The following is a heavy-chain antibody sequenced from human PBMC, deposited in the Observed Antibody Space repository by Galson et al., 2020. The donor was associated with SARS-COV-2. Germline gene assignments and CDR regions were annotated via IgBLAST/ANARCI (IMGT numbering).Heavy chain of an antibody. CDR1: GFTFTGYY. D-gene: IGHD3-22*01. CDR3: ASGMFITYFEY. V-gene: IGHV1-2*02. J-gene: IGHJ4*02. Sequence: ASVKVSFKASGFTFTGYYIHSVRQAPGQGPEWMGWINTNSGGTNYAQKFQGRVTMTRDTSINTAYMDLSRLRYDDTAVYFCASGMFITYFEYWGQGTLVTVSS. CDR2: INTNSGGT.